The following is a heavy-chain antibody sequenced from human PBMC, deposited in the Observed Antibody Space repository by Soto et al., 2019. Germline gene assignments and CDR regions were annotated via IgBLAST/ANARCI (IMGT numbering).Heavy chain of an antibody. CDR2: SYYSAST. Sequence: QVQLQESGPGLVKPSQTLSLTCTVSGGSISSGGYYWSWIRQHPGKGLEWIGYSYYSASTYYNPSLKRRVTISVDTSKNQFSLKLSSVTAADTAVYYCARTIVVVPAGIYYFDYWGQGTLVTVSS. D-gene: IGHD2-2*01. CDR1: GGSISSGGYY. CDR3: ARTIVVVPAGIYYFDY. J-gene: IGHJ4*02. V-gene: IGHV4-31*03.